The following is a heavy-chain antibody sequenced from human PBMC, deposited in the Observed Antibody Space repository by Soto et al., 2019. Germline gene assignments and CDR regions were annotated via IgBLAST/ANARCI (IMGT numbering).Heavy chain of an antibody. J-gene: IGHJ4*02. Sequence: QLQLQESGPGLVKPSETLSLTCTVSGGSISSSSYYWGWIRQPPGKGLEWIGSIYYSGSTYYNPSLKSRVTISVDTSKNQFSLKLSSVTAAYTAVYYCARDYDILTGYLYWGQGTLVTVSS. CDR1: GGSISSSSYY. D-gene: IGHD3-9*01. CDR2: IYYSGST. CDR3: ARDYDILTGYLY. V-gene: IGHV4-39*01.